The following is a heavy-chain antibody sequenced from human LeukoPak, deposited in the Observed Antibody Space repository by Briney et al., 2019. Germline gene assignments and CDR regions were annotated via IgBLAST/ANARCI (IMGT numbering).Heavy chain of an antibody. J-gene: IGHJ4*02. V-gene: IGHV3-30*04. CDR2: VSYDGTDK. Sequence: GGSLRLSCAATGFTFSSSTMHWVRLAPGKELEWVAIVSYDGTDKHYADSVKGRFTVSRDNSKNMIYLQMNSLRVEDTAVYYCARDSWDILTGYYSHYLDYWGQGTLVTVSS. CDR1: GFTFSSST. D-gene: IGHD3-9*01. CDR3: ARDSWDILTGYYSHYLDY.